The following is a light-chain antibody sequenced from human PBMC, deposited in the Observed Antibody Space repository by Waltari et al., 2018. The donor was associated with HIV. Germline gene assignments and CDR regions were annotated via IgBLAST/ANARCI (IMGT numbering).Light chain of an antibody. Sequence: DVQLTQYPSSLSASVGDRVTIACRTTSSVKLYLNWYQQRPGQPPKLLIYGSSILQSGVPSRFSGSGSETSFALTISGLRPEDSATYYCQQTFVVPLSFGSGTKVEI. CDR1: SSVKLY. V-gene: IGKV1-39*01. CDR2: GSS. CDR3: QQTFVVPLS. J-gene: IGKJ4*01.